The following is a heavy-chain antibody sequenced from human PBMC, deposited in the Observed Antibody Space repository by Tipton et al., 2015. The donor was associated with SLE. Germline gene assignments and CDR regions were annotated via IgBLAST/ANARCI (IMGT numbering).Heavy chain of an antibody. D-gene: IGHD5-24*01. CDR1: GGSISSSY. CDR2: IYYIGST. V-gene: IGHV4-59*01. Sequence: TLSLTCTVSGGSISSSYWSWIRQPPGKGLEWIGYIYYIGSTNYNPSLKSRVTISVDTSKNQFSLKLSSVTAADTAVYYCARVAGGDGYEPFDYWGQGALVTVSS. J-gene: IGHJ4*02. CDR3: ARVAGGDGYEPFDY.